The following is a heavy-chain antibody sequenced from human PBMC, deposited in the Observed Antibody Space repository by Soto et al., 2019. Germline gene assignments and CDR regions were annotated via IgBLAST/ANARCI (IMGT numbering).Heavy chain of an antibody. D-gene: IGHD1-7*01. CDR2: VRSKADGGTT. CDR3: RRDWDYAVL. J-gene: IGHJ4*02. CDR1: GFTFANAW. V-gene: IGHV3-15*01. Sequence: EVQLVESGGGLVKPGGSLRLSCAASGFTFANAWMSWVRQAPGKGLEWVGRVRSKADGGTTDYAAPVKGRFTISRDDSENTLYPQMNILKLEDTAVYNCRRDWDYAVLWGQGTLVTVSS.